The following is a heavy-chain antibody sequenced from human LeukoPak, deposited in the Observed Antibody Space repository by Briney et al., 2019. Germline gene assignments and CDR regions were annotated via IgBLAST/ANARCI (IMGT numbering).Heavy chain of an antibody. CDR1: GGSISSYY. V-gene: IGHV4-4*07. CDR2: IYTSGST. CDR3: ARDRGVRGVLVGYYYYMDV. Sequence: ASETLSLTCTVSGGSISSYYWSWIRQPAGKGLEWIGRIYTSGSTNYNPSLKSRVTMSVDTSKNQFSLKLSSVTAADTAVYYCARDRGVRGVLVGYYYYMDVWGKGTTVTVSS. D-gene: IGHD3-10*01. J-gene: IGHJ6*03.